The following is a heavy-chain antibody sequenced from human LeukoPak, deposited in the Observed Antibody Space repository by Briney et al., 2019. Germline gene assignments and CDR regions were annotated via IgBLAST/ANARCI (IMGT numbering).Heavy chain of an antibody. CDR1: GFTVSSNY. CDR2: IYSGGST. CDR3: ARDSRGIFGVVIPV. D-gene: IGHD3-3*01. J-gene: IGHJ4*02. Sequence: GGSLRLSCAASGFTVSSNYMSWVRQAPGKGLEWVSVIYSGGSTYYADSVKGRSTISRDNSKNTLYLQMNSLRAEDTAMYYCARDSRGIFGVVIPVWGQGTLVTVSS. V-gene: IGHV3-66*02.